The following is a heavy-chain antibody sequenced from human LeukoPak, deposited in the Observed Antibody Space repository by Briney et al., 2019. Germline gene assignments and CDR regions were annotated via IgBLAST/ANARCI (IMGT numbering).Heavy chain of an antibody. CDR1: GFIFSSYA. V-gene: IGHV3-30-3*01. CDR3: ARDRGLAMPGSYPDY. Sequence: QPGGSLRLSCAASGFIFSSYAMHWVRQAPGKGLEWVAIISYDGINTYHTGSVKGRFTISRDNSKNTLYLQMNSLRAEDTAVYYCARDRGLAMPGSYPDYWGQGILVTVSS. J-gene: IGHJ4*02. CDR2: ISYDGINT. D-gene: IGHD6-19*01.